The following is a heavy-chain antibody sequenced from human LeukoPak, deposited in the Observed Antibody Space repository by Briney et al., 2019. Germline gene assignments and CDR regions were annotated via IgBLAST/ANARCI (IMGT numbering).Heavy chain of an antibody. D-gene: IGHD3-3*02. V-gene: IGHV3-30*02. CDR3: ARDGSPDPHFWSGYYYYYYYMDV. CDR2: IRYDGSNK. CDR1: GFTFSNYG. J-gene: IGHJ6*03. Sequence: QSGGSLRLSCAASGFTFSNYGMHWVRQAPGKGLEGVAFIRYDGSNKYYADYVKGRFTISRDNSKNTLYLQMNSLRAEDTAVYYCARDGSPDPHFWSGYYYYYYYMDVWGKGTTVTVSS.